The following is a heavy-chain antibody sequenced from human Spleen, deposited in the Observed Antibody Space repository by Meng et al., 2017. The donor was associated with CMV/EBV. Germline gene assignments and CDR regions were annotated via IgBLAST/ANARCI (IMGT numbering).Heavy chain of an antibody. Sequence: DSVSSNSAAWNWSRQSPSRGREWLGRTYFRSKWDNDYAVSVKSRITINPDTSKNQISLQLKSVTPEDTAVYYCVRDRQWDLKGMDYWGQGTLVTVSS. CDR2: TYFRSKWDN. J-gene: IGHJ4*02. V-gene: IGHV6-1*01. CDR3: VRDRQWDLKGMDY. CDR1: DSVSSNSAA. D-gene: IGHD1-26*01.